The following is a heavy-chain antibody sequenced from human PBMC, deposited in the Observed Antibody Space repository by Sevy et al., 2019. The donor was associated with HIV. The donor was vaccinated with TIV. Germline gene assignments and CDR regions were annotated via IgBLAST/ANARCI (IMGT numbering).Heavy chain of an antibody. CDR3: ARVTQWPLERSGWYFDY. D-gene: IGHD6-19*01. Sequence: SETLSLTCAISGDSVSSNSAAWNWIRQSPSRGLEWLGRTYYRSKWYNDYAVSVKSRITINPDRSKNQLSLRLNSVTPEDTALYYCARVTQWPLERSGWYFDYWGQGTLVTVSS. J-gene: IGHJ4*02. CDR2: TYYRSKWYN. CDR1: GDSVSSNSAA. V-gene: IGHV6-1*01.